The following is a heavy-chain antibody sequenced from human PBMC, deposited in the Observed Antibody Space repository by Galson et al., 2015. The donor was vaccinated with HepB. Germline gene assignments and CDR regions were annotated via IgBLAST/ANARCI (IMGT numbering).Heavy chain of an antibody. CDR3: AHLNRLEFFSFYYMDV. CDR1: GFSLRTSGEG. CDR2: IYWDDDK. V-gene: IGHV2-5*02. J-gene: IGHJ6*03. D-gene: IGHD3-10*01. Sequence: PALVKPPQTLTLTCTFSGFSLRTSGEGVGWIRHPPGKALEWLALIYWDDDKRHSPSLKSRLAITKDTSKNQVVLTMTNMDPVDTGTYYCAHLNRLEFFSFYYMDVWGKGTTVTVSS.